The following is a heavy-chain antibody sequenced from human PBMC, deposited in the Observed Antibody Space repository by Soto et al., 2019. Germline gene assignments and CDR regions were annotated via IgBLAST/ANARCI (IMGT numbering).Heavy chain of an antibody. Sequence: QVQLQESGPGLVKPSQTLSLTCTVSGGSISSGDYYWSWIRQPPGKGLEWIGYLYHSGNTYYNPSLKSRVTISVDTSKNQFSLKLSSVTAADTAVYYCARERPDGARLDPWGQGTLVTVSS. V-gene: IGHV4-30-4*01. J-gene: IGHJ5*02. CDR1: GGSISSGDYY. CDR2: LYHSGNT. CDR3: ARERPDGARLDP. D-gene: IGHD6-6*01.